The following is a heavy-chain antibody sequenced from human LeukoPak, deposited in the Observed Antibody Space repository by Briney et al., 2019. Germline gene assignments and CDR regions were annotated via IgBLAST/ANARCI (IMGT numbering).Heavy chain of an antibody. Sequence: ASVKVSCKASGYTFTGYYMHRVRQAPGQGLEWMGWINPNSGGTNYAQKFQGRVTMTRDTSISTAYMELSRLRSDDTAVYYCARVPMVDTGGDYWGQGTLVTVSS. CDR2: INPNSGGT. D-gene: IGHD3-10*01. CDR3: ARVPMVDTGGDY. J-gene: IGHJ4*02. CDR1: GYTFTGYY. V-gene: IGHV1-2*02.